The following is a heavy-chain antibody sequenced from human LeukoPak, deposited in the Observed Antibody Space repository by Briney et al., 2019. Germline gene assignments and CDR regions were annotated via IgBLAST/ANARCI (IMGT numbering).Heavy chain of an antibody. CDR3: ARGQYYDSSGYTPFDY. CDR2: ISSSSSCI. Sequence: GGSLRLSCAASGFTFSSYSMNWVRQAPGKGLEWVSSISSSSSCIYYADSVKGRFTISRDNAKNSLYLQMNSLRAEDTAVYYCARGQYYDSSGYTPFDYWGQGTLVTVSS. V-gene: IGHV3-21*01. J-gene: IGHJ4*02. D-gene: IGHD3-22*01. CDR1: GFTFSSYS.